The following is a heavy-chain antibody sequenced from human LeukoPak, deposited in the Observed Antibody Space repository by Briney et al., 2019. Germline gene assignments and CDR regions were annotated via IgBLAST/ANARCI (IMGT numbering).Heavy chain of an antibody. CDR2: INHSGST. CDR1: GGSFSGYY. Sequence: SETLSLTCAVYGGSFSGYYWSWIPQPPGKGLEWIGEINHSGSTNYNPSLKSRVTISVDTSKNQFSLKLSSVTAADTAVYYCARDRGYYDSSGYSDWGQGTLVTVSS. J-gene: IGHJ4*02. V-gene: IGHV4-34*01. CDR3: ARDRGYYDSSGYSD. D-gene: IGHD3-22*01.